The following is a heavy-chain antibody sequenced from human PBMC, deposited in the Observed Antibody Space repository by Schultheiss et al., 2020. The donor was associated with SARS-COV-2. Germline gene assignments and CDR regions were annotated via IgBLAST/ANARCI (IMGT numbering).Heavy chain of an antibody. CDR2: ISGSGGST. V-gene: IGHV3-23*01. J-gene: IGHJ5*02. CDR1: GFTFSSYW. CDR3: AITPGTTGTTVWFELDP. Sequence: GGSLRLSCAASGFTFSSYWMHWVRQAPGKGLVWVSAISGSGGSTYYADSVKGRFTISRDNSKNTLYLQMNSLRAEDTAVYYCAITPGTTGTTVWFELDPWGQGTLVTVSS. D-gene: IGHD1-1*01.